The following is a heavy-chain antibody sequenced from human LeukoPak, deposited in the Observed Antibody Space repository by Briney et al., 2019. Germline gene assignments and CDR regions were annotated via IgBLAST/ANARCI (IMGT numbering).Heavy chain of an antibody. V-gene: IGHV1-46*01. CDR1: GYTFTGYF. D-gene: IGHD1-7*01. Sequence: ASVKDSCKASGYTFTGYFMHWVRPAPGQGLEWVGIIDPRCGSTTYAQKFQGRVTMTRDTSTRTVYMELSSVRSEDTALYYCARGTTTSVFLRGDYWGQGTLVTVSS. CDR2: IDPRCGST. CDR3: ARGTTTSVFLRGDY. J-gene: IGHJ4*02.